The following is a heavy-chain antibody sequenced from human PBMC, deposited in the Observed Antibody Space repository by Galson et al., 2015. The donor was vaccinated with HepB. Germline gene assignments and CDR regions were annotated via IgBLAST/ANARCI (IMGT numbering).Heavy chain of an antibody. Sequence: SLRLSCAASGFTFSSYGMHWVRQAPGKGLEWVAVISYDGSNKYYADSVKGRFTISRDNSKNTLYLQMNSLRAEDTAVYYCANEGVVPAAADAFDIWGQGTMVTVSS. CDR1: GFTFSSYG. D-gene: IGHD2-2*01. CDR2: ISYDGSNK. CDR3: ANEGVVPAAADAFDI. V-gene: IGHV3-30*18. J-gene: IGHJ3*02.